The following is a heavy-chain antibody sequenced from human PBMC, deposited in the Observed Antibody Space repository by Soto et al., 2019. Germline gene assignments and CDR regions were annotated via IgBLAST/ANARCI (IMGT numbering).Heavy chain of an antibody. D-gene: IGHD6-13*01. V-gene: IGHV1-46*01. J-gene: IGHJ5*02. Sequence: ASVKVSCKASGYNFIGQYIHWVRQAPGQGLEWMGIINPSGGSTTYAQKFQGRVAMTRDASTGTSHLELSSLTSDDTAVYYCARMASAGTLNWFDPWGQGTLVTVSS. CDR1: GYNFIGQY. CDR2: INPSGGST. CDR3: ARMASAGTLNWFDP.